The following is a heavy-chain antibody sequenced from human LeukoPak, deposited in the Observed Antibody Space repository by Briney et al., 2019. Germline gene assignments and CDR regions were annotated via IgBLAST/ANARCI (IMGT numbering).Heavy chain of an antibody. J-gene: IGHJ4*02. Sequence: GGSLRLSCAASGFTFSSYWMSWVRQAPGKGQEWVANIKQDGSEKYYVDSVKGRFTISRDNARNSLYLQMNSLRAEDTAVYYCARDLQILRFLEWSAFDYWGQGTLVTVSS. CDR3: ARDLQILRFLEWSAFDY. D-gene: IGHD3-3*01. V-gene: IGHV3-7*01. CDR1: GFTFSSYW. CDR2: IKQDGSEK.